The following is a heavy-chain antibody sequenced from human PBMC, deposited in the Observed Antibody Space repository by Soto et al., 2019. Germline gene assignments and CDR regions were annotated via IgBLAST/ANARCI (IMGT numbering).Heavy chain of an antibody. CDR3: ARDPVDLFGYMDV. CDR2: IIPLLKTV. J-gene: IGHJ6*02. Sequence: QEELVQSGAEVKKPGSSGNVSCKASGGTFASYSITWVRQAPGQRLEWMGEIIPLLKTVNYAQKFQGRVTMPGDRSTSTVYMALSRLRSDETAVYYCARDPVDLFGYMDVWGHGTTVTVS. D-gene: IGHD6-25*01. V-gene: IGHV1-69*06. CDR1: GGTFASYS.